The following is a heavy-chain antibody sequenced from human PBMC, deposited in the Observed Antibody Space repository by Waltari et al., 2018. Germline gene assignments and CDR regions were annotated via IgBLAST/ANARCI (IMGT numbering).Heavy chain of an antibody. V-gene: IGHV1-2*06. CDR2: INPNSGGT. D-gene: IGHD3-10*01. CDR1: GYTFTGYY. CDR3: AREILWFRELPPQNWFDP. J-gene: IGHJ5*02. Sequence: QVQLVQSGAEVKKPGASVKVSCKASGYTFTGYYMHWVRPAPGQGLEWMGRINPNSGGTNYAQKFQGRVTMTRDTSISTAYMELSRLRSDDTAVYYCAREILWFRELPPQNWFDPWGQGTLVTVSS.